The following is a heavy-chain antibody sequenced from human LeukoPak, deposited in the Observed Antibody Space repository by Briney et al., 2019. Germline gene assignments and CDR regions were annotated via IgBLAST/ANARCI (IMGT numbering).Heavy chain of an antibody. CDR1: GFTFSSYW. CDR2: IKQDGSEK. V-gene: IGHV3-7*01. Sequence: GGSLRLSCAASGFTFSSYWMSWVRQAPGKGLEWVANIKQDGSEKYYVDSVKGRFTISRDNAKNSLYLQMNSLRAEDTAVYYCARVFYDFWSGYYAPFDYWGQGTLVTVSS. D-gene: IGHD3-3*01. CDR3: ARVFYDFWSGYYAPFDY. J-gene: IGHJ4*02.